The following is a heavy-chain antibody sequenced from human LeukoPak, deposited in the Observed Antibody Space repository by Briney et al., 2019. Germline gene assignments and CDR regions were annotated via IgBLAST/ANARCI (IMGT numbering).Heavy chain of an antibody. D-gene: IGHD3-16*02. J-gene: IGHJ4*02. Sequence: ASVKVSCKASGYTFTSYAMRWVRQAPGQRLEWMGWINAGNGNTKYSQKFQGRVTITRDTSASTAYMELSSLRSEDTAVYYCARVYYDYVWGSYRYPTFDYWGQGTLVTVSS. CDR3: ARVYYDYVWGSYRYPTFDY. CDR1: GYTFTSYA. CDR2: INAGNGNT. V-gene: IGHV1-3*01.